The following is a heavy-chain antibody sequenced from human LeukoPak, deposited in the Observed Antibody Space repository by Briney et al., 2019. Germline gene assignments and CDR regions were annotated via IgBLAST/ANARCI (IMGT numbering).Heavy chain of an antibody. CDR1: GFTFSRYA. V-gene: IGHV3-23*01. Sequence: GGSLRLSCAASGFTFSRYAMTWVRQAPGKGLEWVSVISGTGGSTYYADSMKGRFTISRDNSKNTLYLQMSSLRAEDTAVYYCAKSPYRFDVFDIWGQGTMVTVSS. D-gene: IGHD2-21*01. CDR2: ISGTGGST. CDR3: AKSPYRFDVFDI. J-gene: IGHJ3*02.